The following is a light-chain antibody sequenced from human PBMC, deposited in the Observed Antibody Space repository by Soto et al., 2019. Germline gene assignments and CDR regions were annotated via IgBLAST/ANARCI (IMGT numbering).Light chain of an antibody. J-gene: IGLJ3*02. CDR2: GHN. V-gene: IGLV1-40*01. CDR3: QSYDSSLSGSGV. Sequence: QSVLTQPPSVSGAPGQRGTISCTGSYSNIGAGYEVHWYQQIPGTAPKLLISGHNNRPSGVPDRFFGSKSGTSASLTIIGLQAGDEADYYCQSYDSSLSGSGVFGGGTKLPVL. CDR1: YSNIGAGYE.